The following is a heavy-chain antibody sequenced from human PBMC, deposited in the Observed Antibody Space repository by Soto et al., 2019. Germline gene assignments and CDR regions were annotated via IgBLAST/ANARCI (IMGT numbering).Heavy chain of an antibody. D-gene: IGHD2-2*01. J-gene: IGHJ4*02. CDR1: GFTFGDSA. CDR3: AKQLGDCSTGRCYFDY. V-gene: IGHV3-23*01. CDR2: VNPDGSDT. Sequence: GGSLRLSCAASGFTFGDSAMSWVRQPPGKGLEWLAAVNPDGSDTFYADSVKGRFTISRDNSQNTVNLQMNSLRVEDTAVYYCAKQLGDCSTGRCYFDYWGQGTQVTVSS.